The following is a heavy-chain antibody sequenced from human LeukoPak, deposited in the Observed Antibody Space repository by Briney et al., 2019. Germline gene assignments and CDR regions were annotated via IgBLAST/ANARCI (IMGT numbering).Heavy chain of an antibody. D-gene: IGHD2-15*01. Sequence: SETLSLTCAVYGGSFSGYYWSWIRQPPGKGLEWIGEINHSGGTNYNPSLKSRVAISVDTSKDQFSLKLSSVTAADTAVYYCARGTHIPNIVVVVAAPVAFDYWGQGTLVTVSS. J-gene: IGHJ4*02. CDR3: ARGTHIPNIVVVVAAPVAFDY. CDR2: INHSGGT. CDR1: GGSFSGYY. V-gene: IGHV4-34*01.